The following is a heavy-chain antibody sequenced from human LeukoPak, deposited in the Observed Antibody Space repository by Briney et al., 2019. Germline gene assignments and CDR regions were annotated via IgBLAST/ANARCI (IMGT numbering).Heavy chain of an antibody. J-gene: IGHJ3*02. CDR2: INPNSGGT. D-gene: IGHD2-2*02. Sequence: ASVKVSCKASGYTFTGYYMHWVRHAPGQGLEWMGWINPNSGGTNYAQKFQGRVTMTRDTSISTAYMELSRLRPDDTAVYYCARDTTYCSSTSCYTEGAFDIWGQGTMVTVSS. CDR3: ARDTTYCSSTSCYTEGAFDI. V-gene: IGHV1-2*02. CDR1: GYTFTGYY.